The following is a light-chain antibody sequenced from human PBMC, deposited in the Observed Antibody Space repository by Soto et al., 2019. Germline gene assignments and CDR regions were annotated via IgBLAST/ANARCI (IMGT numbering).Light chain of an antibody. J-gene: IGKJ2*01. CDR2: GSS. CDR1: QSVRSSY. Sequence: EIVLTQSPCTLSLSPGERATLSCRASQSVRSSYLAWYQQKPGQAPRLLIYGSSSRATGIPDRFSGSGSGTDFTLTISSLEPEDFAVYYWQQYGSSPPMYTFGQGTKLEIK. CDR3: QQYGSSPPMYT. V-gene: IGKV3-20*01.